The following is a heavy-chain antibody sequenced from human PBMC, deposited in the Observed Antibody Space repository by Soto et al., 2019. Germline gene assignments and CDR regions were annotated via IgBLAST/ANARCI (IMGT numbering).Heavy chain of an antibody. CDR2: IYWDDGK. Sequence: SGPTLVNPTQTLTLTCTFSGFSLSTSGVGVAWIRQPPGKALEWLALIYWDDGKRYSPSLKTRLNITKDTSKNQVVLTLTNVDPGDTATYFCAHAGDYDLLTFDHWGPGTLVTVSS. CDR1: GFSLSTSGVG. D-gene: IGHD4-17*01. J-gene: IGHJ4*02. V-gene: IGHV2-5*02. CDR3: AHAGDYDLLTFDH.